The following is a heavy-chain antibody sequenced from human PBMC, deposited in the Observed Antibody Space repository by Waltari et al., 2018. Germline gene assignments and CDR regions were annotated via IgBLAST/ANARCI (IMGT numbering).Heavy chain of an antibody. J-gene: IGHJ4*02. CDR3: ARDLYCGGDCYSGGDY. CDR2: IIPIFGTA. CDR1: GGTFSSYA. D-gene: IGHD2-21*01. V-gene: IGHV1-69*14. Sequence: QVQLVQSGAEVKKPGSSVKVSCKASGGTFSSYAISWVRQAPGQGLEWMGGIIPIFGTANYAQKFQGRVTITADKSTSTAYMELSSLRSEDTAVYYCARDLYCGGDCYSGGDYWGQGTLVTVSS.